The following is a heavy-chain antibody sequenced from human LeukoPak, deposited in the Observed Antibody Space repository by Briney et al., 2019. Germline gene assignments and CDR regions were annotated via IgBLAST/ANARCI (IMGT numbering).Heavy chain of an antibody. V-gene: IGHV4-31*03. CDR2: IYYSGST. Sequence: PSQTPSLTCTVSGGSISSGGYYWSWIRQHPGKGLEWIGYIYYSGSTYYNPSLKSRVTISVDTSKNQFSLKLSSVTAADTAVYYCARDRRRAVVSPGWFDPWGQGTLVTVSS. D-gene: IGHD4-23*01. CDR3: ARDRRRAVVSPGWFDP. CDR1: GGSISSGGYY. J-gene: IGHJ5*02.